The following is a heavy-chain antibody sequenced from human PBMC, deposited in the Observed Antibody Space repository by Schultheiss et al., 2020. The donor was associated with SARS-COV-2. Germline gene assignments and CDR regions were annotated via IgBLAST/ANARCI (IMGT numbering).Heavy chain of an antibody. CDR3: ARTRRDIVVVPAAIHYYYYGMDV. Sequence: SETLSLTCTVSGGSISSYYWSWIRQPAGKGLEWIGRIYTSGSTNYNPSLKSRVTISVDTSKTQFSLKLSSVTAADTAVYYCARTRRDIVVVPAAIHYYYYGMDVWGQGTTVTVSS. V-gene: IGHV4-4*07. CDR1: GGSISSYY. D-gene: IGHD2-2*01. J-gene: IGHJ6*02. CDR2: IYTSGST.